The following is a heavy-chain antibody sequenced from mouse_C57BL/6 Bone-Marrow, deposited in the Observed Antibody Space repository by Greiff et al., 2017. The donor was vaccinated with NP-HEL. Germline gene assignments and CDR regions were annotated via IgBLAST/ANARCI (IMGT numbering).Heavy chain of an antibody. D-gene: IGHD2-3*01. CDR2: IDPETGGT. CDR1: GYTFTDYE. Sequence: QVQLKQSGAELVRPGASVTLSCKASGYTFTDYEMHWVKQTPVHGLEWIGAIDPETGGTAYNQKFKGKAILTADKSSSTAYMELRSLTSEDSAVYYCTRGEHDGYFYYAMDYWGQGTSVTVSS. V-gene: IGHV1-15*01. CDR3: TRGEHDGYFYYAMDY. J-gene: IGHJ4*01.